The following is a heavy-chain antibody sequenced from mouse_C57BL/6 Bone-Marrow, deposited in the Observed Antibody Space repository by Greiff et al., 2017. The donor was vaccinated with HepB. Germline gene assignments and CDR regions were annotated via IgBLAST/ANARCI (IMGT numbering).Heavy chain of an antibody. V-gene: IGHV5-9-1*02. CDR3: TRCTFDV. J-gene: IGHJ1*03. CDR2: ISSGGDYV. Sequence: EVNVVESGEGLVKPGGSLKLSCAASGFTFSSYAMSWVRQTPEKRLEWVAYISSGGDYVYYADTVKGRFTISRDNARNTLYLQMSSLKSEDTAMYYCTRCTFDVWGTGTTVTVSS. CDR1: GFTFSSYA.